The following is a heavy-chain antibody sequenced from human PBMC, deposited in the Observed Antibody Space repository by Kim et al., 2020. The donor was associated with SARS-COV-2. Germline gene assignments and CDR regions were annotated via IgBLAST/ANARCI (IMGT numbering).Heavy chain of an antibody. J-gene: IGHJ6*02. D-gene: IGHD3-10*01. V-gene: IGHV3-30*07. CDR3: ARGDYGSGSYNYYGMDV. Sequence: VKGRFTISRDNSKNTLYLQMNSLRAEDTAVYYCARGDYGSGSYNYYGMDVWGQGTTVTVSS.